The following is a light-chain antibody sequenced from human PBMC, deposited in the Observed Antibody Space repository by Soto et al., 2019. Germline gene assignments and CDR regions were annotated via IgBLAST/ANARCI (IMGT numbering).Light chain of an antibody. Sequence: EIVLAHSPATLSLYPWEIATLSCRASQDVGKYLAWYQQNPGQAPRLLIYGASNRATGIPDRFSGSGSGTDFTLTISRLEPEDFAVYYCQQHGSSGTFGQGTKVDIK. CDR1: QDVGKY. CDR2: GAS. CDR3: QQHGSSGT. J-gene: IGKJ1*01. V-gene: IGKV3-20*01.